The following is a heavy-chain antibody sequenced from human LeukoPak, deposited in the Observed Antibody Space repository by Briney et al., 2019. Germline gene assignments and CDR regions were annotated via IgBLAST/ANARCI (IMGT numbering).Heavy chain of an antibody. CDR2: ITGSGGRT. CDR3: AKEYTGTFSPFPSYFDN. V-gene: IGHV3-23*01. Sequence: GGSLRLSCAASGFTFSSYAMSWVRQAPGKGLEWVSAITGSGGRTYYADSVKGRFTISRDNSKNTLYLQMNSLRVEDTAIYYCAKEYTGTFSPFPSYFDNWGQGTLVTVSS. D-gene: IGHD1-26*01. CDR1: GFTFSSYA. J-gene: IGHJ4*02.